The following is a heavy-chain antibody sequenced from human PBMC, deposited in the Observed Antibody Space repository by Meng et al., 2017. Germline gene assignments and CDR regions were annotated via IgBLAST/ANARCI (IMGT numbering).Heavy chain of an antibody. J-gene: IGHJ4*02. CDR2: ISAYNGNT. D-gene: IGHD3-22*01. Sequence: LLVQSGAEVKKPGASVKVSCKASVYTFTSYGISWVRQAPGQGLEWMGWISAYNGNTNYAQKLQGRVTMTTDTSTSTAYMELRSLRSDDTAVYYCARDLADYYDSSGYHYGFDYWGQGTLVTVSS. CDR3: ARDLADYYDSSGYHYGFDY. V-gene: IGHV1-18*01. CDR1: VYTFTSYG.